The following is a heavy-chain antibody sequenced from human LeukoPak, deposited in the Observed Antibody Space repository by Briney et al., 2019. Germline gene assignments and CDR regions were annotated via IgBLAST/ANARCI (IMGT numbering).Heavy chain of an antibody. Sequence: SETLSLTCAVYGGSFSGYYWSWIRQPPGKGLEWIGEINHSGSTNYNPSLTSRVTISVDTSKNQFSLKLSSVTAADTAVYYCAREGGGYSYGHGRDDAFDIWGQGTMVTVSS. CDR1: GGSFSGYY. D-gene: IGHD5-18*01. V-gene: IGHV4-34*01. CDR2: INHSGST. J-gene: IGHJ3*02. CDR3: AREGGGYSYGHGRDDAFDI.